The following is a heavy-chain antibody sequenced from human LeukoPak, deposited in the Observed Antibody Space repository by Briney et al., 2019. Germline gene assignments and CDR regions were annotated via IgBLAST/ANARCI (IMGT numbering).Heavy chain of an antibody. CDR1: GFTFSDYY. CDR3: ARDSRSGSYRRRHYYYYYGMDV. CDR2: ISSSSSTI. V-gene: IGHV3-11*01. J-gene: IGHJ6*02. D-gene: IGHD3-10*01. Sequence: GGSLRLSCAASGFTFSDYYMSWIRQAPGKGLEWVSYISSSSSTIYYADSVKGRFTISRDNAKNSLYLQMNSLRAEDTAVYYCARDSRSGSYRRRHYYYYYGMDVWGQGTTVTVSS.